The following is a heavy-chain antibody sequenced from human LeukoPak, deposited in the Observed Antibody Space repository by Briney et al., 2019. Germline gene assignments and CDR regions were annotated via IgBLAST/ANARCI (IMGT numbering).Heavy chain of an antibody. J-gene: IGHJ4*02. Sequence: GGSLRLSCAASGFTFSSYAMHWVRQTPGKGLEWVAVISYDGGNKYYADSVKGRLTISRDNSKNTLYLQMNSLRAEDTAVYHCARGPTPGTPPDYWGQGTLVTVSS. CDR1: GFTFSSYA. CDR3: ARGPTPGTPPDY. V-gene: IGHV3-30-3*01. CDR2: ISYDGGNK. D-gene: IGHD1-1*01.